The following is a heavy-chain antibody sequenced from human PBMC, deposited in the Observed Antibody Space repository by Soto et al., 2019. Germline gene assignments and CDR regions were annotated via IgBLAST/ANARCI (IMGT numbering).Heavy chain of an antibody. Sequence: PSETLSLTCAVYGGSFSGYYWSWIRQPPGKGLEWIGEINHSGSTNYNPSLKSRVTISVDTSKNQFSLKLSSVTAADTAVDYCARGRTLRFLAGWGKGTTVTVSS. V-gene: IGHV4-34*01. CDR3: ARGRTLRFLAG. J-gene: IGHJ6*04. D-gene: IGHD3-3*01. CDR2: INHSGST. CDR1: GGSFSGYY.